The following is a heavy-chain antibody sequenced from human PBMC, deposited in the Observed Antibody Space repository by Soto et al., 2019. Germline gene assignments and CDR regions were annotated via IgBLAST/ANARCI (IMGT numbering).Heavy chain of an antibody. CDR1: GYTFTGYY. Sequence: ASVKVSCKASGYTFTGYYMHWVRQAPGQGLEWMGWINPNSGGTNYAQKFQGWFTMTRDTSISTVYMKLNRLRSDDTAVYYCARGQLGMAPSVAFDIWGQGTMVSAS. V-gene: IGHV1-2*04. D-gene: IGHD7-27*01. CDR3: ARGQLGMAPSVAFDI. CDR2: INPNSGGT. J-gene: IGHJ3*02.